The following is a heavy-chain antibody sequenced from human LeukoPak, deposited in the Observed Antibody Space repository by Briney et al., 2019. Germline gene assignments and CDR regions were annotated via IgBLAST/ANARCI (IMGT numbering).Heavy chain of an antibody. V-gene: IGHV3-21*01. CDR2: ISTSSSYI. CDR1: GLTFGDYA. J-gene: IGHJ4*02. D-gene: IGHD3-16*01. Sequence: GGSLRLSCTASGLTFGDYAMSWVRQAPGKGLEWVASISTSSSYIYYADSVRGRFTTSRDNTKNPLYLQMNSLSAEDTAVYYCARGTTYYPGVDYWGQGTLVIVST. CDR3: ARGTTYYPGVDY.